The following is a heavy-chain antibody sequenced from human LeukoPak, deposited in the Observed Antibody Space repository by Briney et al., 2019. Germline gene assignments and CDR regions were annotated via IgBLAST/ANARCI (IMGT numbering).Heavy chain of an antibody. CDR1: GYTFTSYY. CDR3: ARAPGDDFGSGPYYYYGMDV. Sequence: ASVKVSCKASGYTFTSYYMHWVRQAPGQGLEWMGIINPSGGSTSYAQKFQGRVTMTRDTSTSTVYMELSSLRSEDTAVYYCARAPGDDFGSGPYYYYGMDVWGQGTTVTVSS. V-gene: IGHV1-46*01. CDR2: INPSGGST. J-gene: IGHJ6*02. D-gene: IGHD3-3*01.